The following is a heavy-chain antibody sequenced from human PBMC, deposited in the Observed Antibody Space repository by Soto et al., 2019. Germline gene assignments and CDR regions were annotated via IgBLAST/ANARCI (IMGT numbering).Heavy chain of an antibody. Sequence: PSETLSRTGTVAGGSISRYYWSWIRQPPGKGLEWIGYIYYSGSTNYNPSLKSRLTISVDTSKNQFSLKLSSVTAADTAVYYCARSDHYYYDSSGYWDYWGQGTLVTVS. CDR3: ARSDHYYYDSSGYWDY. J-gene: IGHJ4*02. V-gene: IGHV4-59*08. CDR1: GGSISRYY. CDR2: IYYSGST. D-gene: IGHD3-22*01.